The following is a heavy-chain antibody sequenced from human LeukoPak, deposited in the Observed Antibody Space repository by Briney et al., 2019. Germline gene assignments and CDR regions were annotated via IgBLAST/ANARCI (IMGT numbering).Heavy chain of an antibody. CDR3: ARRWNYGRNYYIDV. Sequence: PSETLSLTCAVYGGSFSNYYWSWVRQPPGKGLEWIGEINDSGRTNYNPSLMSRVTVSVDTSKKQFSLRLTSVTATDTAVYYCARRWNYGRNYYIDVLGKGATVSVSS. CDR1: GGSFSNYY. D-gene: IGHD1-7*01. J-gene: IGHJ6*03. CDR2: INDSGRT. V-gene: IGHV4-34*01.